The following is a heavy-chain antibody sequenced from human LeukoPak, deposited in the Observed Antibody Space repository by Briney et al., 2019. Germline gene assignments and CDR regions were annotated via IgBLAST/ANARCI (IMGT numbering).Heavy chain of an antibody. J-gene: IGHJ6*03. CDR2: MNPNSGNT. V-gene: IGHV1-8*03. CDR1: GYTFTSYG. Sequence: ASVKVSCKASGYTFTSYGISWVRQAPGQGLEWMGWMNPNSGNTGYAQKFQGRVTITRNTSISTAYMELSSLRSEDTAVDYCARGLGRGGYSSSRNPRRGYYYMDVWGKGTTVTVSS. D-gene: IGHD6-13*01. CDR3: ARGLGRGGYSSSRNPRRGYYYMDV.